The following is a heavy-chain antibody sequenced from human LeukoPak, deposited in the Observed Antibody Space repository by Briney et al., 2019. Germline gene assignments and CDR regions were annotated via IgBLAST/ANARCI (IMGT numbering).Heavy chain of an antibody. CDR3: ASEARGADYYSYYYHLDV. CDR1: GYSISSTYY. D-gene: IGHD3-10*01. V-gene: IGHV4-38-2*02. CDR2: IYHSGST. J-gene: IGHJ6*03. Sequence: SETLSLTCTVSGYSISSTYYWGWIRQPPGKGLEWIGSIYHSGSTYYNPSLKSRVTISIDTSNNQFSLKLRSVTAADTAVYYCASEARGADYYSYYYHLDVWGKGTTVTVSS.